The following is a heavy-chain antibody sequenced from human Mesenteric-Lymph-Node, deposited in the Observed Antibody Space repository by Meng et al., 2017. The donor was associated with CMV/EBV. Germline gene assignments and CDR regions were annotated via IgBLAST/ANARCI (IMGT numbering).Heavy chain of an antibody. Sequence: GGSLRLSCAASGFTFSSYWMSWVRQAPGKGLEWVANIKQDGSEKYYVDSVKGRFTISRDNAKNSLYLQMNSLRAEDTAVYYCAREDLVLDTAMVWVYCYYGMDVWGQGTTVTVSS. CDR2: IKQDGSEK. D-gene: IGHD5-18*01. CDR1: GFTFSSYW. J-gene: IGHJ6*02. V-gene: IGHV3-7*01. CDR3: AREDLVLDTAMVWVYCYYGMDV.